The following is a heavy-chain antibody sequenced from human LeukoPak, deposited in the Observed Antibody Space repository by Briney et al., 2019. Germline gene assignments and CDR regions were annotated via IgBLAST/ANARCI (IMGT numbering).Heavy chain of an antibody. CDR3: ARGLRYSSSRPMYDY. V-gene: IGHV3-11*01. CDR2: ISSSGSTI. J-gene: IGHJ4*02. CDR1: GFTFSDYY. D-gene: IGHD6-13*01. Sequence: GGSLRLSCAASGFTFSDYYMSWIRQAPGKGLEWVSYISSSGSTIYYADSVKGRFTISRGNAKNSLYLQMNSLRAEDTAVYYCARGLRYSSSRPMYDYWGQGTLVTVSP.